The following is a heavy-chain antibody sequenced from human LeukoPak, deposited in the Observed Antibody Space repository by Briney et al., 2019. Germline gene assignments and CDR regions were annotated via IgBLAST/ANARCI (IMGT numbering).Heavy chain of an antibody. Sequence: GGSLRLSCAASGFTFSTYTMYWVRHPPGKGLEWVSAISGSGGSTYYADSVKGRFTISRDNSKNTLYLQMNSLRAKDTAVYYCAKDEAHTGEQDCWGQGTLVTVSS. CDR2: ISGSGGST. CDR1: GFTFSTYT. CDR3: AKDEAHTGEQDC. D-gene: IGHD7-27*01. V-gene: IGHV3-23*01. J-gene: IGHJ4*02.